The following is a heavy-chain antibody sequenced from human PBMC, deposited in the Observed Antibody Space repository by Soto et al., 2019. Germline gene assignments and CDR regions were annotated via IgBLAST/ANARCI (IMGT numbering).Heavy chain of an antibody. V-gene: IGHV3-21*01. CDR3: ARLRSSGWVGWFDP. D-gene: IGHD6-19*01. CDR2: ISSSSSYI. J-gene: IGHJ5*02. Sequence: EVQLVESGGGLVKPGGSLRLSCAASGFTFSSYSMNWVRQAPGKGLEWVSSISSSSSYIYYADSVKGRFTISRDNAKNSLYLQMNSLRAEDTAVYYCARLRSSGWVGWFDPWGQGTLVTVSS. CDR1: GFTFSSYS.